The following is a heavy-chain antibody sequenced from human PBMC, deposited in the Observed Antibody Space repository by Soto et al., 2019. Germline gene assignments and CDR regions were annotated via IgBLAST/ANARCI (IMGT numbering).Heavy chain of an antibody. J-gene: IGHJ3*01. CDR2: ISGSGGST. CDR3: AKDKSPAPYNWNPSMRLRLGELSLPAS. D-gene: IGHD3-16*02. Sequence: PGGSLRLSCAASGFTFSSYAMSWVRQAPGKGLEWVSAISGSGGSTYYADSVKGRFTISRDNSKNTLYLQMNSLRAEDTAVYYCAKDKSPAPYNWNPSMRLRLGELSLPASWGQGTMVTVSS. CDR1: GFTFSSYA. V-gene: IGHV3-23*01.